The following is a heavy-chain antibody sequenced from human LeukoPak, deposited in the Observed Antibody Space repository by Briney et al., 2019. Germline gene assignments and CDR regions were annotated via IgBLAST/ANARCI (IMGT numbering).Heavy chain of an antibody. D-gene: IGHD5-18*01. CDR1: GYTLTELS. CDR2: FDPEDGET. Sequence: GASVKVSCKVSGYTLTELSMHWVRQAPGKGLEWMGGFDPEDGETIYAQKFQGRVTMTRNTSISTAYMELSSLRSEDTAVYYCARGRYSYGTASDYWGQGTLVTVSS. J-gene: IGHJ4*02. V-gene: IGHV1-24*01. CDR3: ARGRYSYGTASDY.